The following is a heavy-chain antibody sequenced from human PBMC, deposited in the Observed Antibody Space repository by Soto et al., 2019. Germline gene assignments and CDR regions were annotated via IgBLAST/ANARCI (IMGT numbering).Heavy chain of an antibody. CDR3: ARDQMGMALDY. CDR1: GFTFSSYA. V-gene: IGHV3-30-3*01. CDR2: ISYDGSNK. J-gene: IGHJ4*02. D-gene: IGHD6-13*01. Sequence: QVQLVESGGGVVQPGRSLRLSCAASGFTFSSYAMNWVRQAPGKGLEWVAVISYDGSNKYYADSVKGRFTISRDNSKNTLYLQMNSLRAEDTAVYYCARDQMGMALDYWGQGTLVTVSS.